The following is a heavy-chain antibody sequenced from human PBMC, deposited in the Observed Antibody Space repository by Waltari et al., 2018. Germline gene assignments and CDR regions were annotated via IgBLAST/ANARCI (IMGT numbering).Heavy chain of an antibody. J-gene: IGHJ4*02. Sequence: QVQLVESGGGVVRPGRSLRLSCAASGFTFRGYGFHWVRQAPGKGLEWVAVISFDGGEKYYADSVEGRFTISRDNSKNTLYLHMNILSAEDTAIYYCARDTYDVSGYYFDYWGQGTLVTVSS. CDR1: GFTFRGYG. CDR3: ARDTYDVSGYYFDY. V-gene: IGHV3-30*14. D-gene: IGHD3-22*01. CDR2: ISFDGGEK.